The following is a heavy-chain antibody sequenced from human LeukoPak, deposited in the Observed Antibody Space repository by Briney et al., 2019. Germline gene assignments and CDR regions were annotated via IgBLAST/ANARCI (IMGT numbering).Heavy chain of an antibody. Sequence: GGSLRLSCAASGFTFSSNGMHWVRQAPGKGLEWVGIIWYDGSNKYYADSVKGRFTISRDNSKNALYLQMNSLRAEDTAVYYCATYGDSRRRDWYFDLWGRGTLVTVSS. V-gene: IGHV3-33*01. J-gene: IGHJ2*01. CDR2: IWYDGSNK. D-gene: IGHD4-17*01. CDR3: ATYGDSRRRDWYFDL. CDR1: GFTFSSNG.